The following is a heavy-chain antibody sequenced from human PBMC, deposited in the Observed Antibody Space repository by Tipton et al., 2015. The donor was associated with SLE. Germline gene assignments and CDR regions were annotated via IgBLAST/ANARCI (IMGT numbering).Heavy chain of an antibody. D-gene: IGHD3-3*01. CDR1: GGSVSSGSYY. Sequence: LRLSCTVSGGSVSSGSYYWAWIRQPPGKGPEWIGTIYYSGSPYYNPSLKSRVTISVNTSKNQFSLRLSSVTAADTAMFYCASGTLEWSHEPDYWGQGTLVTVSS. CDR2: IYYSGSP. CDR3: ASGTLEWSHEPDY. J-gene: IGHJ4*02. V-gene: IGHV4-39*07.